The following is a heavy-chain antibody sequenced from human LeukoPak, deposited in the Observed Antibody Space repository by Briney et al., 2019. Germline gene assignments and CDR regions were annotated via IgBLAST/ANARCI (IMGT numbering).Heavy chain of an antibody. Sequence: PSEALSLTCAVYGGSFSGYYWSWIRQPPGKGLEWIGEINHSGSTNYNPSLKSRVTISVDTSKNQFSLKLSSVTAADTAVYYCARGTQWLDSDAFDIWGQGTMVTVFS. CDR3: ARGTQWLDSDAFDI. CDR2: INHSGST. D-gene: IGHD6-19*01. CDR1: GGSFSGYY. J-gene: IGHJ3*02. V-gene: IGHV4-34*01.